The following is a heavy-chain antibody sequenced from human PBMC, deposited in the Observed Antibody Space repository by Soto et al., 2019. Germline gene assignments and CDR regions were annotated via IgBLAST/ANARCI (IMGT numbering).Heavy chain of an antibody. Sequence: PSETLSLTCTVSGGSISSSSLQWGWIRQPPGRGLDWVGSIFSSGGTYYNPSLKSRVTISVHTSNNQFSLKLSSVTAADTAVYYCARQYYYGSGRKIDYWGQGTLVTVSS. D-gene: IGHD3-10*01. V-gene: IGHV4-39*01. CDR1: GGSISSSSLQ. CDR3: ARQYYYGSGRKIDY. J-gene: IGHJ4*02. CDR2: IFSSGGT.